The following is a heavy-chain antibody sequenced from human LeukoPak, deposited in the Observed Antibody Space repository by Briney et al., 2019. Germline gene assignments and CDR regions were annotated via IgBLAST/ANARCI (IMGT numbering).Heavy chain of an antibody. J-gene: IGHJ3*02. CDR1: GGSFSGYY. D-gene: IGHD2-2*01. CDR3: ARELAYCSGTSCYGGTFHI. Sequence: SETLSLTCAVYGGSFSGYYWSWIRQPPGKGLEWIGEINHSGSTDYNPSLKSRVTMSVDTSKNQFSLKLTSVTAADTAVYYCARELAYCSGTSCYGGTFHIWGQGTMVTVSS. CDR2: INHSGST. V-gene: IGHV4-34*01.